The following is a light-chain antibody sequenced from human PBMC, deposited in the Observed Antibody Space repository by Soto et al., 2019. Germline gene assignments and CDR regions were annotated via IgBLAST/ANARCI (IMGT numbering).Light chain of an antibody. CDR3: QQTYTTPIG. V-gene: IGKV1-39*01. J-gene: IGKJ5*01. CDR1: QSISGY. CDR2: AAS. Sequence: DIQMTQSPSSLSASVGDRVTITCRASQSISGYLNWYDEYDGKSTELLICAASSLQSGFPSRFRVSGCGTDFSLTINGLQPEDVATYYCQQTYTTPIGFGQGARLGI.